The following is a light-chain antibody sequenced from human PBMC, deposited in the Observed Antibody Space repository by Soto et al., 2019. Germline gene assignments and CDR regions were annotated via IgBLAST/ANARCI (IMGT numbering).Light chain of an antibody. J-gene: IGKJ1*01. CDR2: DTS. CDR3: QQYET. Sequence: EIVMTQSPATPSVSPGERATLSCRASQSVSNKLAWYQHKPGQAPRVLIYDTSTRAAGIPARFSGSGSGTDFTLTISRLEPEDFAVYYCQQYETFGQGTKVDIK. CDR1: QSVSNK. V-gene: IGKV3-15*01.